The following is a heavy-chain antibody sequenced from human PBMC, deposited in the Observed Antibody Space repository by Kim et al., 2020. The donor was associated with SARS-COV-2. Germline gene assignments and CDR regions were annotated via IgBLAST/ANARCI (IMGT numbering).Heavy chain of an antibody. CDR2: KTDAGTA. CDR3: TTVSMR. D-gene: IGHD2-2*01. V-gene: IGHV3-15*01. Sequence: KTDAGTADYAAPVKGRFTISRDDSKNTLFLLMNSLKTEDSGVYYCTTVSMRWGQGTLVTVSS. J-gene: IGHJ4*02.